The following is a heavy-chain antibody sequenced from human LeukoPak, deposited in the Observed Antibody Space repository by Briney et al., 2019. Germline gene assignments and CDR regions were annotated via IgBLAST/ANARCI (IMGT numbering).Heavy chain of an antibody. V-gene: IGHV4-31*03. CDR1: GGSISSGGYY. D-gene: IGHD5-12*01. CDR3: ASHGSSGHDPLT. CDR2: IYYSGST. J-gene: IGHJ4*01. Sequence: PSETLSLTCTVSGGSISSGGYYWSWIRQHPGKGLEWIGYIYYSGSTYYNPSLKSRVTISVDTSKNQFSLKLSSVTAADTAVYYCASHGSSGHDPLTWGQGTLVTVSS.